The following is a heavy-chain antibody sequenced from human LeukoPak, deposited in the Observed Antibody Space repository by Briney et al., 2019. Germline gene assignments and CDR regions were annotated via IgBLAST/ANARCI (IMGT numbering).Heavy chain of an antibody. V-gene: IGHV5-51*01. D-gene: IGHD3-3*01. Sequence: GESLKIACKGSGYTFSSYWIGWVRQMPGKGLEWMGIIYPGDSDTRYSPSLQGQVTISVDTSIGTAYLQWSSLKASDTAIYYCARQNDFRLDYWGQGTLVTVSS. CDR3: ARQNDFRLDY. CDR1: GYTFSSYW. J-gene: IGHJ4*02. CDR2: IYPGDSDT.